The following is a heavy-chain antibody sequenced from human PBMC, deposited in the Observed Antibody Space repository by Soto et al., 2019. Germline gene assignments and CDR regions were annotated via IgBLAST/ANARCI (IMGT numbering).Heavy chain of an antibody. CDR3: ASPPPSTKVRYYYYGIDV. CDR1: GGTFSSYA. CDR2: IIPIFGTA. Sequence: SVKVSCKASGGTFSSYAISWVRQAPGQGLEWMGGIIPIFGTANYAQKFQGRVTITADKSTSTAYMELSSLRSEDTAVYYCASPPPSTKVRYYYYGIDVWGQGTTVTVSS. D-gene: IGHD4-17*01. J-gene: IGHJ6*02. V-gene: IGHV1-69*06.